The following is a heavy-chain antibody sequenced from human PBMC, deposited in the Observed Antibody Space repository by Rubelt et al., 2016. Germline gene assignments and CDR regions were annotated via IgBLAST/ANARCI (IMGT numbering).Heavy chain of an antibody. CDR3: ARTTVPIDC. CDR2: TYYRSKWSH. Sequence: QVQLQQSGPGLVKPSQTLSLTCAISGDSVSSNTAAWNWIRQSPSRGLEWLGRTYYRSKWSHDYALSVKSRITIKPGTSKNQFSLHLNSVTPEDTAVYYCARTTVPIDCWGQGTLVTVSS. D-gene: IGHD1-14*01. CDR1: GDSVSSNTAA. V-gene: IGHV6-1*01. J-gene: IGHJ4*02.